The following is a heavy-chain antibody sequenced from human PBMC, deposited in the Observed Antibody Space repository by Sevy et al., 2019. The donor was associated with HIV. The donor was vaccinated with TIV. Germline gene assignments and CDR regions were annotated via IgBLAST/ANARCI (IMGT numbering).Heavy chain of an antibody. CDR3: AKEESVVVVPAAMNRYGMDV. D-gene: IGHD2-2*01. V-gene: IGHV3-30*18. J-gene: IGHJ6*02. CDR1: GFTFSSYG. Sequence: GGSLRLSCAASGFTFSSYGMHWVRQAPGKGLEWVAVISYDGSNKYYADSVKGRFTSSRDNSKNTLYLQMNSLRAEDTAVYYCAKEESVVVVPAAMNRYGMDVWGQGTTVTVSS. CDR2: ISYDGSNK.